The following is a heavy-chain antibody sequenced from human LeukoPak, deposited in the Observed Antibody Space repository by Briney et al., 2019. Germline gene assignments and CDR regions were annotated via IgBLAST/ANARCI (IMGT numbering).Heavy chain of an antibody. J-gene: IGHJ5*02. Sequence: PGGSLRLSCAASGFTFSSYGMHWVRQAPGKGLEWVAVISSDGGSKYYADSVKGRFTISRDNSKNTLYLQMNSLRAEDTAVYYCAKSIYDSSGSNWFDPWGQGTLVTVSS. CDR1: GFTFSSYG. D-gene: IGHD3-22*01. CDR2: ISSDGGSK. CDR3: AKSIYDSSGSNWFDP. V-gene: IGHV3-30*18.